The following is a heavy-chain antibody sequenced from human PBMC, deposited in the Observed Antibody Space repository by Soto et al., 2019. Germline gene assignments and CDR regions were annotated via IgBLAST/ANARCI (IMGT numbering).Heavy chain of an antibody. J-gene: IGHJ6*04. D-gene: IGHD3-3*01. CDR1: GFTFSSYS. V-gene: IGHV3-21*01. CDR2: ISSSSSYI. Sequence: PGGSLRLSCAASGFTFSSYSMNWVRQAPGKGLEWVSSISSSSSYIYYADSVKGRFTISRDNAKNSLYLQMSSLRAEDTAVYYCARDPGDFWSLDVWGKGTTVTVSS. CDR3: ARDPGDFWSLDV.